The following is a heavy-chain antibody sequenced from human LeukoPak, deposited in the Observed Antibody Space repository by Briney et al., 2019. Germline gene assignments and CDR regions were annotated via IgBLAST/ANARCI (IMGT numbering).Heavy chain of an antibody. CDR2: INPNSGGT. D-gene: IGHD2-2*01. J-gene: IGHJ4*02. CDR1: GYTFTSYY. CDR3: ARYCSSTSCFEAPSASYYFDY. Sequence: EASVKVSCKASGYTFTSYYMHWVRQAPGQGLEWMGRINPNSGGTNYAQKFQGRVTMTRDTSISTAYMELSRLRSDDTAVYYCARYCSSTSCFEAPSASYYFDYWGQGTLVTVFS. V-gene: IGHV1-2*06.